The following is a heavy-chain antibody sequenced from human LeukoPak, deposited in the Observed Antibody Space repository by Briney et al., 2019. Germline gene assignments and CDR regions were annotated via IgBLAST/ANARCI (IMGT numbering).Heavy chain of an antibody. J-gene: IGHJ5*02. CDR3: ATDQS. CDR1: GGTFSSYA. V-gene: IGHV1-69*04. CDR2: IIPILGIA. Sequence: ASVKVSCKASGGTFSSYAISWVRQAPGQGLEWMGRIIPILGIAIYAQKFQGRVTMTEDTSTDTAYMELSSLRSEDTAVYYCATDQSWGQGTLVTVSS.